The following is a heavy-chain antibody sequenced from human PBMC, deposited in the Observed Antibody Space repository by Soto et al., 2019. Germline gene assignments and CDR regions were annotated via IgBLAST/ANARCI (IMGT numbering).Heavy chain of an antibody. CDR1: GGSVNTAPYH. J-gene: IGHJ4*02. D-gene: IGHD3-22*01. CDR3: ARDHHSYYDTSGYYPYFDF. V-gene: IGHV4-61*01. Sequence: SETLSLTCTVSGGSVNTAPYHWSWIRQSPRNGLEWIGNIYYTGSTNYNPSFESRVAISLDTSNNQFSLRLTALTAADTAVYFCARDHHSYYDTSGYYPYFDFWGQGTLVTVSS. CDR2: IYYTGST.